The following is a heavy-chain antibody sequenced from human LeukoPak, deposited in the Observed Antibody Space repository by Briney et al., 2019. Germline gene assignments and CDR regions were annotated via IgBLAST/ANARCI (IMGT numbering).Heavy chain of an antibody. CDR2: ISAYNGNT. V-gene: IGHV1-18*04. Sequence: ASVKVSCKASGYTFTSYGISWVRQAPGQGLEWMGWISAYNGNTNYAQKLQGRVTMTTDTSTSTAYMELSSLRSDDTAVYYCARNSPGYYGSGSRMDVWGKGTTVTVSS. J-gene: IGHJ6*04. D-gene: IGHD3-10*01. CDR1: GYTFTSYG. CDR3: ARNSPGYYGSGSRMDV.